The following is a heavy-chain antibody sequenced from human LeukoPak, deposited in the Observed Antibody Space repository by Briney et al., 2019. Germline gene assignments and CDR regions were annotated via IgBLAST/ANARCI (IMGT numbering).Heavy chain of an antibody. CDR1: GGSFSGYY. Sequence: PSETLSLTCAVYGGSFSGYYWSWIRQPPGKGLEWIGEINHSGSTNYNPSLKSRVTISVDTSKNQFSLKLSSVTAADTAVYYCARSHKTFYYYGSGSLSWSDPWGQGTLVTVSS. CDR3: ARSHKTFYYYGSGSLSWSDP. V-gene: IGHV4-34*01. D-gene: IGHD3-10*01. J-gene: IGHJ5*02. CDR2: INHSGST.